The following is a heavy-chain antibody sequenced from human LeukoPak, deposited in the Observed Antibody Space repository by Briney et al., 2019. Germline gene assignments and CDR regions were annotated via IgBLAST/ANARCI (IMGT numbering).Heavy chain of an antibody. Sequence: SQTLSLTCTVSGGSISSGGYYWSWIRQPPGKGLEWIGYIYHSGSTYYNPSLKSRVTISVDRSKNQFSLKLSSVTAADTAVYYCARDSGYATKGLGIDYWGQGTLVTVSS. CDR1: GGSISSGGYY. V-gene: IGHV4-30-2*01. CDR3: ARDSGYATKGLGIDY. CDR2: IYHSGST. J-gene: IGHJ4*02. D-gene: IGHD5-12*01.